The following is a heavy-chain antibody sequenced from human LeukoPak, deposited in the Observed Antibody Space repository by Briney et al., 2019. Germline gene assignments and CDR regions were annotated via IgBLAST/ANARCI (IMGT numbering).Heavy chain of an antibody. V-gene: IGHV1-46*01. D-gene: IGHD2-2*01. J-gene: IGHJ5*02. CDR3: ARDKVPTTISNWFDP. CDR1: GYTFITYY. CDR2: INPSGGST. Sequence: ASVTVSCTASGYTFITYYIHWVRQAPGQGLEWMGIINPSGGSTSYAQKFQGRVTMTRDTSTSTVYMELSSLRSEDTAVYYCARDKVPTTISNWFDPWGQGTLVTVSS.